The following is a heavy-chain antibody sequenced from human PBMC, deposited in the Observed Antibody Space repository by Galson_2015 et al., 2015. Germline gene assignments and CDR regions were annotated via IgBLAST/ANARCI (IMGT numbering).Heavy chain of an antibody. CDR2: IYPGDSDT. J-gene: IGHJ4*02. V-gene: IGHV5-51*01. CDR3: ARHNFWQQLEKGIDY. Sequence: QSGAEVKKPGESLKISCKGSGYSFTSYWIGWVRQMPGKGLEWMGIIYPGDSDTRYSPSFQGQVTISADKSISTAYLQWSSLKASDTAMYYCARHNFWQQLEKGIDYWGQGTLVTVSS. D-gene: IGHD6-13*01. CDR1: GYSFTSYW.